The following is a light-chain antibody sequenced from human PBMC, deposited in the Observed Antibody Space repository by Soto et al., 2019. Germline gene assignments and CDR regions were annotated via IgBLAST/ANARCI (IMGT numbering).Light chain of an antibody. CDR2: DAS. Sequence: DIVLTQSPGTLSLSPGERATLSCRASQSVSSYLAWYQQKPGQAPSLLIYDASNRATGIPARFSGSGSGTDFTLTISSLEPEDFAVYYCQQRSNWPRGTFGQGTKVDIK. V-gene: IGKV3-11*01. CDR1: QSVSSY. CDR3: QQRSNWPRGT. J-gene: IGKJ1*01.